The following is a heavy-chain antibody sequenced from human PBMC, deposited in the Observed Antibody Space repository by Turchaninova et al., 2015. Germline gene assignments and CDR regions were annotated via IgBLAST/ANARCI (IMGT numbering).Heavy chain of an antibody. J-gene: IGHJ4*02. CDR1: GFSFSAYV. CDR2: ISSDGGIK. V-gene: IGHV3-64D*06. Sequence: EVQMVESGGGLVQPGGSLRLSCSVSGFSFSAYVITWVRQAPGKGLEYFSFISSDGGIKYYAKSVKGRFTISRENSKNTLYLQMSRLKTEDTAVYYCVKDRWVDYWGQGSLVIVSS. CDR3: VKDRWVDY. D-gene: IGHD4-23*01.